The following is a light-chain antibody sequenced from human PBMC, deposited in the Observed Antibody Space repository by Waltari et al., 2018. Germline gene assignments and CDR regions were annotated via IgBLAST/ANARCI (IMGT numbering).Light chain of an antibody. Sequence: QSVLTQPPSVSGAPGQRVTISCTGSGPTIRAGYDVHWYQQLPRAAPKLLIYGSTSRPLGVPARFFGSTSGTSASLAITGLQAEDEADYYCQSYDTSLSVVFGGGTKLTVL. V-gene: IGLV1-40*01. J-gene: IGLJ3*02. CDR1: GPTIRAGYD. CDR3: QSYDTSLSVV. CDR2: GST.